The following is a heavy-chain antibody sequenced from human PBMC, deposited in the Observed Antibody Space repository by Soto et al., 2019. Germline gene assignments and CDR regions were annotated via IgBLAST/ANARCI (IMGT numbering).Heavy chain of an antibody. Sequence: SVKVSCKASGGTFSXYTISWVRQAPGQGLEWMGRIIPILGIANYAQKFQGRVTITADKSTSTAYMELSSLRSEDTAVYYCATPKPSSTSSFDYWGQGTLVTVSS. CDR3: ATPKPSSTSSFDY. J-gene: IGHJ4*02. CDR1: GGTFSXYT. CDR2: IIPILGIA. D-gene: IGHD2-2*01. V-gene: IGHV1-69*02.